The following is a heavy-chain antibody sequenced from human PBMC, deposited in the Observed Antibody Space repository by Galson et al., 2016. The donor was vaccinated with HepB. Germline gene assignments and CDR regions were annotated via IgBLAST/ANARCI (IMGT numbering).Heavy chain of an antibody. CDR3: AKDHWVKELEWLFRGGYFDY. CDR2: ISYDGSNK. D-gene: IGHD3-3*01. CDR1: GFTFSRYG. V-gene: IGHV3-30*18. Sequence: SLRLSCAASGFTFSRYGMHWIREAPGKGLEWVAVISYDGSNKYYADSVKGRFTISRDNSKNTLYLQMNSLRAEDTAVYYCAKDHWVKELEWLFRGGYFDYWGQGTLVTVSS. J-gene: IGHJ4*02.